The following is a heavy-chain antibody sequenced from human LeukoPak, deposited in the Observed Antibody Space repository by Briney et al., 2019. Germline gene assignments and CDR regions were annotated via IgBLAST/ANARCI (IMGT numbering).Heavy chain of an antibody. J-gene: IGHJ6*03. V-gene: IGHV3-33*06. CDR1: GFTFSSYD. Sequence: PGGSLRLSCAASGFTFSSYDMHWVRQAPGKGLEWVAVIWYDGSNKYYADSVKGRFTNSRDNSKNTLYLQMNSLRAEDTAVYYCAKDSTLGYCSGGSCYGLYYYYYMDVWGKGTTVTVSS. D-gene: IGHD2-15*01. CDR3: AKDSTLGYCSGGSCYGLYYYYYMDV. CDR2: IWYDGSNK.